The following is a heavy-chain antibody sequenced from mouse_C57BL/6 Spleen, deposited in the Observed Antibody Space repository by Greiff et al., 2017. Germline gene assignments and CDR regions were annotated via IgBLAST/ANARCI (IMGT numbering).Heavy chain of an antibody. CDR1: GYTFTDYY. Sequence: VHLVESGAELVRPGASVKLSCKASGYTFTDYYINWVKQRTGQGLEWIARIYPGSGNTYYNEKFKGKATLTAEKSSSTAYMQLSSLTSEDSAVYFCARYYYGSSYVNWFAYWGQGTLVTVSA. V-gene: IGHV1-76*01. CDR2: IYPGSGNT. CDR3: ARYYYGSSYVNWFAY. D-gene: IGHD1-1*01. J-gene: IGHJ3*01.